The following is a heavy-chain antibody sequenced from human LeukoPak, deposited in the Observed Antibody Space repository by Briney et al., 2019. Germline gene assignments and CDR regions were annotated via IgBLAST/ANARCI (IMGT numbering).Heavy chain of an antibody. D-gene: IGHD6-13*01. V-gene: IGHV3-9*03. CDR3: AKGDHSSSWIDY. J-gene: IGHJ4*02. CDR1: GFTFDDYA. Sequence: PGGSLRLSCAASGFTFDDYAMHWVRQAPGKGLEWVSGISWNSGSIGYADSVKGRFTISRDNAKNSLYLQTNSLRAEDMALYYCAKGDHSSSWIDYWGQGTLVTVSS. CDR2: ISWNSGSI.